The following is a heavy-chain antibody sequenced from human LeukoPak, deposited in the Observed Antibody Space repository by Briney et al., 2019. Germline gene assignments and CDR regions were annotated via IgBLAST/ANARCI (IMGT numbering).Heavy chain of an antibody. CDR3: ATNWNYRFDY. V-gene: IGHV3-7*01. CDR1: GFTFSSYW. CDR2: IKQDGTEK. Sequence: PGGSLRLSCAASGFTFSSYWMSWVRQAPGKGLEWVANIKQDGTEKFYVDSVKGRFTISRDNAKNSLYLQMNSLRAEDTAVYYCATNWNYRFDYWGQGTLVAVSS. D-gene: IGHD1-7*01. J-gene: IGHJ4*02.